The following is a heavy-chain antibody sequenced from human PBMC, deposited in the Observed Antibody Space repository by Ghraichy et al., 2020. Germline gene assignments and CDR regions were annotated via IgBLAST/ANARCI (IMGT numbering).Heavy chain of an antibody. CDR1: GGSISSSSYY. CDR3: ARHDGYSYGRTFDY. CDR2: IYYSGST. J-gene: IGHJ4*02. D-gene: IGHD5-18*01. Sequence: SETLSLTCTVSGGSISSSSYYWGWIRQPPGKGLEWIGSIYYSGSTYYNPSLKSRVTISVDTSKNQFSLKLSSVTAADTAVYYCARHDGYSYGRTFDYWGQGTLVTVSS. V-gene: IGHV4-39*07.